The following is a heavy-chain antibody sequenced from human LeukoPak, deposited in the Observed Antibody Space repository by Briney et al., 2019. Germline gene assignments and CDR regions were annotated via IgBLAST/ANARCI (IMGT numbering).Heavy chain of an antibody. J-gene: IGHJ4*02. Sequence: GGSLRLSCAASGFTVSSNYMSWVRQAPGKGLEWVSVIYSGGSTYYADSVKGRFTISRDNSKNTLYLQMNSLRAEDTAVYYCASSMITFGGVIAYPSPFDYWGQGTLVTVSS. CDR2: IYSGGST. D-gene: IGHD3-16*02. CDR1: GFTVSSNY. CDR3: ASSMITFGGVIAYPSPFDY. V-gene: IGHV3-66*01.